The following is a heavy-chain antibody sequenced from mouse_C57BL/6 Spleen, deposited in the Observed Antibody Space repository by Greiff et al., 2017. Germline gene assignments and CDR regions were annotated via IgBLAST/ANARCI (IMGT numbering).Heavy chain of an antibody. CDR2: IYPGSGST. CDR3: ARPTGTRYLDV. V-gene: IGHV1-55*01. J-gene: IGHJ1*03. Sequence: QVQLQQPGAELVKPGASVKMSCKASGYTFTSYWITWVKQRPGQGLEWIGDIYPGSGSTNYNEKFKSKATLTVDTSSSTAYMQLSSRTSADSAVYYCARPTGTRYLDVWGTGTTVTVSS. CDR1: GYTFTSYW. D-gene: IGHD4-1*02.